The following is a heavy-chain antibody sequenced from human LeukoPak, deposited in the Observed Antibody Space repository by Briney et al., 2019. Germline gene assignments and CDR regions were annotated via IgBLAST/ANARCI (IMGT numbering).Heavy chain of an antibody. CDR1: AFTFSSYW. V-gene: IGHV3-74*01. J-gene: IGHJ4*02. D-gene: IGHD4/OR15-4a*01. CDR3: AKDPRTYGADPFDY. CDR2: INTDGSST. Sequence: GGSLRLSCAASAFTFSSYWMHWVRRGPGKGLVWVSQINTDGSSTNYADSVKGRFTISRDNSKNTLYLRMNSLRAEDTAVYHCAKDPRTYGADPFDYWGQGTLVTVSS.